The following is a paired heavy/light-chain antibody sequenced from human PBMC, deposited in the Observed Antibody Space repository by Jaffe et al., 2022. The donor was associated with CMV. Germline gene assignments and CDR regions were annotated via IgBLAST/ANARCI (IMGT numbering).Light chain of an antibody. Sequence: QSVLTQPPSASGTPGQRVTISCSGSSSNIGSNTVNWYQQLPRAAPKLLIYSNNQRPSGVPGRFSGSKSGTSASLAISGLQSEDEADYYCAAWDDSLDGPVFGGGTQLTVL. CDR3: AAWDDSLDGPV. CDR1: SSNIGSNT. V-gene: IGLV1-44*01. CDR2: SNN. J-gene: IGLJ7*01.
Heavy chain of an antibody. J-gene: IGHJ4*02. D-gene: IGHD3-22*01. Sequence: ERQLVESGGGLVQVGGSLRLSCAASGFTVRSNFMSWVRQAPGKGLEWVSLIYSGGRTSYADSAKGRFTISRDNSKNTLYLQMDSLRAEDTAVYFCARVFADYYDSSAYFIWGQGTMVTVSS. CDR1: GFTVRSNF. V-gene: IGHV3-66*01. CDR2: IYSGGRT. CDR3: ARVFADYYDSSAYFI.